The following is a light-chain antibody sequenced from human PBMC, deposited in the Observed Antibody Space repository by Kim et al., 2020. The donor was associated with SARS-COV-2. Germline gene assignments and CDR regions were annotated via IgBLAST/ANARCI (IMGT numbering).Light chain of an antibody. CDR2: LGS. J-gene: IGKJ2*01. Sequence: DIVMTQSPLSLPVTPGEPASISCRSSQSLLHSNGYNYLDWYLQKPGQSPQLLIYLGSNRASGVPDRFSGSGSGTDFTLKISRVEAEDVGVYYCMQALQTPWTFGQGTKLEI. CDR3: MQALQTPWT. V-gene: IGKV2-28*01. CDR1: QSLLHSNGYNY.